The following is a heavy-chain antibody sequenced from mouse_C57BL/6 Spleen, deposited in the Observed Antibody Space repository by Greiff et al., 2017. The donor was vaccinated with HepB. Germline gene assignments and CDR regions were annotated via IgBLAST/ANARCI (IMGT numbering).Heavy chain of an antibody. D-gene: IGHD4-1*01. CDR3: ARVGLGGGYFDY. V-gene: IGHV1-82*01. CDR1: GYAFSSSW. Sequence: QVQLKESGPELVKPGASVKISCKASGYAFSSSWMNWVKQRPGKGREWIGRIYPGDGDTNYNGKFKGKATLTADKSSSTAYMQLSSLTSEDSAVYFCARVGLGGGYFDYWGQGTTLTVSS. CDR2: IYPGDGDT. J-gene: IGHJ2*01.